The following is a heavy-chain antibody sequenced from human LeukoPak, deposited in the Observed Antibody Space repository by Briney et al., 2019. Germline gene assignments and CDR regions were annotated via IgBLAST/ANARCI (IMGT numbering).Heavy chain of an antibody. CDR2: MYYSGST. CDR1: GGSISSSTYY. V-gene: IGHV4-39*01. J-gene: IGHJ5*02. Sequence: PSETLSLTCTVSGGSISSSTYYWGWIRQPPGKGLEWIGSMYYSGSTYYNPSLKSRVTISVDTSKNQFSLKLSSVTAADTAVYYCARQRSYYNWFDPWGQGTLATVSS. CDR3: ARQRSYYNWFDP. D-gene: IGHD3-10*01.